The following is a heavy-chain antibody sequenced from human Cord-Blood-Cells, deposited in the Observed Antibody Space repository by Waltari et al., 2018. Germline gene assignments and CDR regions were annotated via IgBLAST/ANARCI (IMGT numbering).Heavy chain of an antibody. CDR3: ARVGKRRNWFDP. Sequence: QVQLLQWGAGLLKPSETLSLTCAVYGGSFSGSYWSRIRQPPGKGLEWIGEINHSGSTNYNPSLKSRVTISVDTSKNQFSLKLSSVTAADTAVYYCARVGKRRNWFDPWGQGTLVTVSS. D-gene: IGHD1-26*01. J-gene: IGHJ5*02. CDR1: GGSFSGSY. V-gene: IGHV4-34*01. CDR2: INHSGST.